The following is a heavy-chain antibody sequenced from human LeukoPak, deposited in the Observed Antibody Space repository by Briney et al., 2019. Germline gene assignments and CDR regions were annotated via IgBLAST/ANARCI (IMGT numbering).Heavy chain of an antibody. J-gene: IGHJ6*02. CDR1: GYTFTGYY. D-gene: IGHD3-22*01. Sequence: ASVKVSCKASGYTFTGYYMHWVRQAPGQGLEWMGWINPNSGGTNYVQKFQGRVTMTRDTSISTAYMELRRLRSDDTAVYYCARGGYDSSGYYYYYGMDVWGQGTTVTVSS. CDR2: INPNSGGT. CDR3: ARGGYDSSGYYYYYGMDV. V-gene: IGHV1-2*02.